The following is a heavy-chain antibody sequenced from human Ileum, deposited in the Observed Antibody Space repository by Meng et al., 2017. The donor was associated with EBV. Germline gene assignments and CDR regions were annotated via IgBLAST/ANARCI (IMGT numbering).Heavy chain of an antibody. CDR1: GDSMPNNNW. J-gene: IGHJ4*02. CDR3: ARTGVGLAFDY. CDR2: IYHSGST. V-gene: IGHV4-4*02. D-gene: IGHD2-8*01. Sequence: QSQLRVWGPGVGKATGTRSFNGGEYGDSMPNNNWWTWVRQPPGKGLEWIGEIYHSGSTNYNPSLQSRATISVDMSKKQFSLKLRSVTAADTAVYYCARTGVGLAFDYWGLGTLVTVAS.